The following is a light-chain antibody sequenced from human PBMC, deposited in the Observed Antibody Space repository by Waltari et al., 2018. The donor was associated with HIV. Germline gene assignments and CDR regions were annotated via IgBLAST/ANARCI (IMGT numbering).Light chain of an antibody. CDR3: QQYNNWPRS. CDR2: GAS. Sequence: EIVMTQSPATLSVSPGERATLSCRAGQSVSSNLAWYQQKPGQAPRLLIYGASTRATGIPAKFSGSGSGTEFTLTISGLLSEDFAVYYCQQYNNWPRSFGQGTKLEIK. CDR1: QSVSSN. V-gene: IGKV3-15*01. J-gene: IGKJ2*04.